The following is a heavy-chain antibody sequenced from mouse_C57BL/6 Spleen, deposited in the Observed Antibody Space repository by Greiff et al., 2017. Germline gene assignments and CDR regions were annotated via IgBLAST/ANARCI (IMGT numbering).Heavy chain of an antibody. CDR3: ARHEEAPYAMDY. V-gene: IGHV1-62-2*01. Sequence: QVHVKQSGAELVKPGASVKLSCKASGYTFTEYTIHWVKQRSGQGLEWIGWFYPGSGSIKYNEKFKDKATLTADKSSSTVYMELSRLTSEDSAVYFCARHEEAPYAMDYWGQGTSVTVAS. CDR1: GYTFTEYT. J-gene: IGHJ4*01. CDR2: FYPGSGSI.